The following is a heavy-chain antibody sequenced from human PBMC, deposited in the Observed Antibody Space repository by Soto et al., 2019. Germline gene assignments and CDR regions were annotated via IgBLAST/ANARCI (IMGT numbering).Heavy chain of an antibody. CDR3: TRHLRARGIVHDVFDI. J-gene: IGHJ3*02. V-gene: IGHV3-11*06. CDR1: GFSFSDYY. Sequence: QVRLVESGGGLVKPGGSVRLSCAASGFSFSDYYMTWIRQAPGKGPEWVSRISNSGEDTNYADSVQGRFTISRDNGENSLYLQMTSLRAEDTAVYYCTRHLRARGIVHDVFDIWGQGTMVTVSS. CDR2: ISNSGEDT. D-gene: IGHD2-8*01.